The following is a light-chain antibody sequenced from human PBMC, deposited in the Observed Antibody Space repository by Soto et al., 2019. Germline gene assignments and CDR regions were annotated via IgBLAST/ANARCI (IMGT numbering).Light chain of an antibody. J-gene: IGKJ1*01. CDR3: QEYGSSPQT. Sequence: EIVLTQSPGTLSLSPGERATLSCRASQSVSSSYLAWYQQKPGQAPRLLIYGASSRATGIQDRFSGSGSGTDFTLPISRLEPEDFAVYYCQEYGSSPQTFGQGTKVEIK. CDR2: GAS. CDR1: QSVSSSY. V-gene: IGKV3-20*01.